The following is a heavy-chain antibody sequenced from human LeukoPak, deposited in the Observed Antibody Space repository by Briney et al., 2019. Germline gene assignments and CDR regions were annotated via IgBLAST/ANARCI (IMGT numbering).Heavy chain of an antibody. CDR2: ISSSSSYI. J-gene: IGHJ4*02. CDR3: ARDSGYDFALDY. Sequence: GGSLSLSCAASGFTFSSYSMNWVRQAPGKGLEWVSSISSSSSYIYYADSGKGRFTISRANAKNSLYLQMNSLRAEDTGVYYCARDSGYDFALDYWGQATLVTVAS. CDR1: GFTFSSYS. V-gene: IGHV3-21*01. D-gene: IGHD5-12*01.